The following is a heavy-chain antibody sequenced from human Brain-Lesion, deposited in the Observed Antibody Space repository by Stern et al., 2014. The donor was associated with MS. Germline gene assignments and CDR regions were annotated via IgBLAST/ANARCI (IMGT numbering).Heavy chain of an antibody. CDR3: ARAYYYDTSGDSDAFNI. CDR1: GASISSGTYF. J-gene: IGHJ3*02. CDR2: ISTSGST. D-gene: IGHD3-22*01. V-gene: IGHV4-61*02. Sequence: QVQLVQSGPGLVKPSQTLSLTCTVSGASISSGTYFWTWIRQPAGKGLEWIGRISTSGSTTYNPSLKSRVTISLDTAKKEFSLQLSSVTAADTAVYYCARAYYYDTSGDSDAFNIWGQGTQVTVSS.